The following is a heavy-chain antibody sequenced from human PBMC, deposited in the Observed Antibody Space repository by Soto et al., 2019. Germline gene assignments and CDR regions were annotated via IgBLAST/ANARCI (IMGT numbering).Heavy chain of an antibody. V-gene: IGHV3-74*01. J-gene: IGHJ4*02. Sequence: EVQLVESGGGLVQPGGSLRLSCAASGFTFSSYWMYWVRQAPGKGLVWVSRSNSDGSDINYADSVKGRFTISRDNAKNTLYLQMNSLRAEDTAVYYCARDRGWSLFDYWGQGTLVTVSS. D-gene: IGHD6-19*01. CDR2: SNSDGSDI. CDR1: GFTFSSYW. CDR3: ARDRGWSLFDY.